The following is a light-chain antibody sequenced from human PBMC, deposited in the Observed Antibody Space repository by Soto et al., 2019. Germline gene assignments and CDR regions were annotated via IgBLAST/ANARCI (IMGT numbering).Light chain of an antibody. J-gene: IGKJ5*01. CDR2: AAS. CDR3: QQSYTALAIT. CDR1: ESINRR. Sequence: DIQMTQSPPSLSASVGDIVTITCRASESINRRLNWYQQQPGKAPKLLIYAASSLQNGVPSRFRGGGTGTDDTLIITNLQPEDFAPDYCQQSYTALAITFGRGTRLEI. V-gene: IGKV1-39*01.